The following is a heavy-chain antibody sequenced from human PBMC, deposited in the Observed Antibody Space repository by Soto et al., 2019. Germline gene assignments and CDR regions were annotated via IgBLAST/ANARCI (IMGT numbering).Heavy chain of an antibody. CDR3: ARGAAMVDY. CDR2: ISHSGST. Sequence: QLQLQESGSGLVKPSQTLSLTCAVSGGSISSGGYSWSWIRQPPGKGLECIGYISHSGSTYYNPSPKGRVTISVDRSKNQFSLQLSSVTAADTAVYDCARGAAMVDYWGQGTLVTVSS. J-gene: IGHJ4*02. V-gene: IGHV4-30-2*01. D-gene: IGHD6-25*01. CDR1: GGSISSGGYS.